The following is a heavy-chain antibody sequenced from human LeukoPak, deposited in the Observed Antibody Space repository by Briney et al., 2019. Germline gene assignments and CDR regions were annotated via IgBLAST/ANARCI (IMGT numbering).Heavy chain of an antibody. CDR3: ASPYYGSGANDY. V-gene: IGHV3-21*01. D-gene: IGHD3-10*01. CDR1: GFNINSYG. Sequence: GGSLRLSCAASGFNINSYGMNWVRQAPGKGLEWVSSITSSSSNIYYADSVKGRFTISRDNAKNSLYLQVNSLRAEDTAVYYCASPYYGSGANDYWGQGTLVTVSS. CDR2: ITSSSSNI. J-gene: IGHJ4*02.